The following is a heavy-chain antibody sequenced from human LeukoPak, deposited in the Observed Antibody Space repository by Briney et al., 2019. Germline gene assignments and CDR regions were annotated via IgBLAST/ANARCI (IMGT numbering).Heavy chain of an antibody. Sequence: GGSLRLSCAASGFTFSSYAMSWVRQAPGKGLEWVSAISGSGGSTYYADSVKGRFTISRDNSKNTLYLQMNSLRAEDTAVYYCAKGRLGYCSSTSCYTRDYFDYWGQGTLVTVSS. J-gene: IGHJ4*02. CDR3: AKGRLGYCSSTSCYTRDYFDY. D-gene: IGHD2-2*02. CDR2: ISGSGGST. V-gene: IGHV3-23*01. CDR1: GFTFSSYA.